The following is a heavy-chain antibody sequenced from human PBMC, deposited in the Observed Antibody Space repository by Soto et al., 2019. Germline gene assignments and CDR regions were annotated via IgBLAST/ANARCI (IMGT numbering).Heavy chain of an antibody. CDR2: IYYSGST. CDR3: ARIAARHRRYWFDP. Sequence: STCSSSNSCDCSRQTPGKGLEWIGSIYYSGSTYYHPSLKSRVTISVDTSKNQFSLKLSSVTAADTAVYYCARIAARHRRYWFDPWGQGTLVTVS. J-gene: IGHJ5*02. D-gene: IGHD6-6*01. V-gene: IGHV4-39*01. CDR1: STCSSSNS.